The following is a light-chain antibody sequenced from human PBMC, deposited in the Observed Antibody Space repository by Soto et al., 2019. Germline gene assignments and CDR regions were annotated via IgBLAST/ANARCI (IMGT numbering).Light chain of an antibody. Sequence: QSVLTQSPSASASLGASVKLTCTLSSGHSSYAIAWHQQQPEKGPRYLMKLNSDGSHSKGDGIPDRFSGSSSGAERYLTTSSLQSEDEAEYHCQTWGTGSVVFGGGTKLTVL. CDR3: QTWGTGSVV. CDR1: SGHSSYA. J-gene: IGLJ2*01. V-gene: IGLV4-69*01. CDR2: LNSDGSH.